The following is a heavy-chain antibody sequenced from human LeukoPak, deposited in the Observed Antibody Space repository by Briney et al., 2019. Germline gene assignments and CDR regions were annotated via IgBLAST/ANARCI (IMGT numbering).Heavy chain of an antibody. V-gene: IGHV1-2*02. D-gene: IGHD3-10*01. CDR3: ARSSITMVRGVIYGIAY. CDR2: INPNSGGT. J-gene: IGHJ4*02. CDR1: GYTFTSYG. Sequence: GASVKVSCKASGYTFTSYGISWVRQAPGQGLEWMGWINPNSGGTNYAQKFQGRVTMTRDTSISTAYMELSRLRSDDTAVYYCARSSITMVRGVIYGIAYWGQGTLVTVSS.